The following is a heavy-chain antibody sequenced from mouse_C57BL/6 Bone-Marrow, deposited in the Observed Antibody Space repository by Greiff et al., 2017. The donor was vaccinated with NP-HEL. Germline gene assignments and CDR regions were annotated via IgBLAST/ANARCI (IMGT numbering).Heavy chain of an antibody. CDR2: IRSKSNNYAT. CDR1: GFSFNTYA. V-gene: IGHV10-1*01. J-gene: IGHJ4*01. CDR3: VRKEVYYGSSYDYAMDY. D-gene: IGHD1-1*01. Sequence: EVQLVESGGGLVQPKGSLKLSCAASGFSFNTYAMNWVRQAPGKGLEWVARIRSKSNNYATYYADSVKDRFTISRDDSESMLYLQMNNLKTEDTAMYYCVRKEVYYGSSYDYAMDYWGQGTSVTVSS.